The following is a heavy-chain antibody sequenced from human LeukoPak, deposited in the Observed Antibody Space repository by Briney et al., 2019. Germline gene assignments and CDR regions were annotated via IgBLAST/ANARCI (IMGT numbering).Heavy chain of an antibody. CDR1: GGTFSSYA. V-gene: IGHV1-69*13. D-gene: IGHD6-19*01. CDR3: ARGPVAGTLSSYYYGMDV. J-gene: IGHJ6*02. CDR2: IIPIFGTA. Sequence: EASVKVSCKASGGTFSSYAIGWVRQAPGQGLEWMGGIIPIFGTANYAQKFQGRVTITADESTSTAYMELSSLRSEDTAVYYCARGPVAGTLSSYYYGMDVWGQGTTVTVSS.